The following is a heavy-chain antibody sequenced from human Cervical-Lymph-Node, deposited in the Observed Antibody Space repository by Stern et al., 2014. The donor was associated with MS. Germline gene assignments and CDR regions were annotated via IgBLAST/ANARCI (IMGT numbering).Heavy chain of an antibody. CDR2: INHSGST. CDR1: GGSFRGYY. D-gene: IGHD3-22*01. V-gene: IGHV4-34*01. Sequence: QVQLQQWGAGLLKPSETLSLTCGVSGGSFRGYYWTWIRQPPGKGLEWNGEINHSGSTSYNPSLKSRVIISIDTSKNQFSLRLKSVAAADTAVYYCAMPYSSGYYGAFDYWGQGTLVTVSS. J-gene: IGHJ4*02. CDR3: AMPYSSGYYGAFDY.